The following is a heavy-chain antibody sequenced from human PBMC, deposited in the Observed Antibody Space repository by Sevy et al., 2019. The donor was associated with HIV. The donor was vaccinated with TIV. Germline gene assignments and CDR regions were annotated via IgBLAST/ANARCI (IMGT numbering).Heavy chain of an antibody. J-gene: IGHJ4*02. V-gene: IGHV3-48*02. CDR3: ARGALRNSGSYSVDY. CDR2: ISSSSSTI. Sequence: GGSLRLSCAASGFTFSSYSMNWVRQAPGKGLEWVSYISSSSSTINYADSVKGRFTISRDNAKNSLYLQMNSLRDEDTAVYYCARGALRNSGSYSVDYWGQGTLVTVSS. D-gene: IGHD1-26*01. CDR1: GFTFSSYS.